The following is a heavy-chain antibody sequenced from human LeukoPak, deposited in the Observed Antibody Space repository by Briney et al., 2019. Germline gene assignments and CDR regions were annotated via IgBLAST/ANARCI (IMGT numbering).Heavy chain of an antibody. CDR2: IIPIFGTA. CDR3: ARDLVAGTPSFDY. CDR1: GGTFSSYA. D-gene: IGHD6-19*01. Sequence: GASVKVSCTASGGTFSSYAISWVRQAPGQGLEWMGGIIPIFGTANYAQKFQGRVTITADKSTSTAYMELSSLRSEDTAVYYCARDLVAGTPSFDYWGQGTLVTVSS. J-gene: IGHJ4*02. V-gene: IGHV1-69*06.